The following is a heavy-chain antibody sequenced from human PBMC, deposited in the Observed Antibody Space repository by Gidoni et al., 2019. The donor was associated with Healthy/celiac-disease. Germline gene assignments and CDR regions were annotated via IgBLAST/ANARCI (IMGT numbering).Heavy chain of an antibody. CDR1: GGSVSSGSYY. Sequence: QVQLQESGPGLVKPSETRSLTCTVSGGSVSSGSYYWSWIRQPPGKGLEWIGYIYYSGSTNDNPSLKSRVTISVDTAKNQFSLKLSSVTAADTAVYYCAAWIQLWPDYWGQGTLVTVSS. D-gene: IGHD5-18*01. CDR3: AAWIQLWPDY. CDR2: IYYSGST. V-gene: IGHV4-61*01. J-gene: IGHJ4*02.